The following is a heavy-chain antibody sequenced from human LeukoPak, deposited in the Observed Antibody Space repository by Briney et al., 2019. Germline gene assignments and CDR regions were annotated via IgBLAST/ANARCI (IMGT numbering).Heavy chain of an antibody. V-gene: IGHV4-59*12. CDR1: GGSISNYY. Sequence: SETLSRTCTVSGGSISNYYWSWIRQSPVKGLEWIGFIYYSGSTNYNPSLKSRVTMSVDTSKNQFSLKLSSVTAADTAVYCCARDWRRGYFDYWGQGTLVTVSS. D-gene: IGHD3-16*01. J-gene: IGHJ4*02. CDR2: IYYSGST. CDR3: ARDWRRGYFDY.